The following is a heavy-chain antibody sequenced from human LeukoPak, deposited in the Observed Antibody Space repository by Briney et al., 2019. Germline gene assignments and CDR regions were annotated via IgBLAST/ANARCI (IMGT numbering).Heavy chain of an antibody. V-gene: IGHV4-30-2*01. D-gene: IGHD3-22*01. CDR1: GGSISSGGYS. CDR3: ARGAVRYYDSSGYYSWFDP. CDR2: IYHSGST. J-gene: IGHJ5*02. Sequence: SQTLSLTCAVSGGSISSGGYSWSWIRQPPGKGLEWIGYIYHSGSTYYNPSLKSQVTISVDRSKNQFSLKLSSVTAADTAVYYCARGAVRYYDSSGYYSWFDPWGQGTLVTVSS.